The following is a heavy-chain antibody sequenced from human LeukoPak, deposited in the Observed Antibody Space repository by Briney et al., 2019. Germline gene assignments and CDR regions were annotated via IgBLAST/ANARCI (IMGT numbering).Heavy chain of an antibody. CDR1: GGSISSSSYY. Sequence: PAETLSLPCSVSGGSISSSSYYWGWIRQPPGKGLEWFGSIYHSGRTSHNPPLKRRVTISVETPKNQYSLKLSSVTAADTALYYCARSGYDQALNNWGQGTLVTVSS. V-gene: IGHV4-39*01. D-gene: IGHD5-12*01. J-gene: IGHJ4*02. CDR2: IYHSGRT. CDR3: ARSGYDQALNN.